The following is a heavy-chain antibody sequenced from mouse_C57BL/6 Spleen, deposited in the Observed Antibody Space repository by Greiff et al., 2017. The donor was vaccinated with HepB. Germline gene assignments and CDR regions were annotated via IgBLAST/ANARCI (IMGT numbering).Heavy chain of an antibody. V-gene: IGHV1-18*01. CDR3: ARRGYYGSAAY. J-gene: IGHJ3*01. Sequence: EVQLQQSGPELVKPGASVKIPCKASGYTFTDYNMDWVKQSHGKSLEWIGDINPNNGGTINNQKFKGKATLTVDKSSSTAYMELRSLTSEDTAVYYCARRGYYGSAAYWGQGTLVTVSA. CDR1: GYTFTDYN. D-gene: IGHD1-1*01. CDR2: INPNNGGT.